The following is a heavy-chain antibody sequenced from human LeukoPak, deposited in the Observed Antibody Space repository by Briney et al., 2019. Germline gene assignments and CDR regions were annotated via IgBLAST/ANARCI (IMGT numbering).Heavy chain of an antibody. CDR1: GGSISSYY. CDR3: ARGGWNEFDY. Sequence: PSETLSLTCTVSGGSISSYYWSWIRQPPGKGLEWIGFIFYSGTTNYNPSLKSRVTISVDTSKNQLSLKLSSVTAADTAVYYCARGGWNEFDYWGQGTLVTVSS. J-gene: IGHJ4*02. CDR2: IFYSGTT. V-gene: IGHV4-59*01. D-gene: IGHD3-22*01.